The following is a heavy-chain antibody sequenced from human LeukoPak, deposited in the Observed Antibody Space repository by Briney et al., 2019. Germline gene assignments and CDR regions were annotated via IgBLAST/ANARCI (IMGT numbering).Heavy chain of an antibody. Sequence: GGSLRLSSTASGFTFGDYAMSWVRQAPGKGLEWVGFLRSKAYGGTTEYAASVKGRFTISRDDSKSIAYLQMNSLKTEDTAVYYCTRERFGQGSGWYPFDYWGQGTLVTVSS. D-gene: IGHD6-19*01. CDR3: TRERFGQGSGWYPFDY. V-gene: IGHV3-49*04. CDR2: LRSKAYGGTT. CDR1: GFTFGDYA. J-gene: IGHJ4*02.